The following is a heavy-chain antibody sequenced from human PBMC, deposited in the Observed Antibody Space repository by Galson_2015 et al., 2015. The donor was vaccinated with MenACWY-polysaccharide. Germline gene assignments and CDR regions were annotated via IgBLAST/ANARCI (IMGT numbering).Heavy chain of an antibody. CDR2: INPNSGGT. D-gene: IGHD3-10*01. CDR1: GYTFTSYG. CDR3: ARHAMGELLGYFDY. J-gene: IGHJ4*02. Sequence: SVKVSCKASGYTFTSYGISWVRQAPGQGLEWMGWINPNSGGTKYAQKFQGRVTMTRDTSIGTAYMELSRLRSDDTAVYYCARHAMGELLGYFDYWGQGTLVTVSS. V-gene: IGHV1-2*02.